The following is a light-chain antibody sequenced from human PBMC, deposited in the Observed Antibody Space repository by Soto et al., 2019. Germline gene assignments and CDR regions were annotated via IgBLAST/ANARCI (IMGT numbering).Light chain of an antibody. Sequence: QPVLIQPPSASGTPGQRVTISCSGSSSNIGSNYVYWYQQLPGTAPKLLVYNNNERPSGVPDRFSGSRSGTSASLAISGLRSEDDGVYYCAAWDDSLSGVVFGGGTKLTVL. V-gene: IGLV1-47*01. CDR2: NNN. CDR3: AAWDDSLSGVV. CDR1: SSNIGSNY. J-gene: IGLJ2*01.